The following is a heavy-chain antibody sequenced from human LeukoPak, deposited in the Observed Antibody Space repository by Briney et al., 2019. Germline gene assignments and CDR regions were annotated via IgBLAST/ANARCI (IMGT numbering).Heavy chain of an antibody. D-gene: IGHD1-26*01. CDR2: MRSGGTT. J-gene: IGHJ2*01. V-gene: IGHV3-53*01. CDR1: GFIVSSHY. CDR3: ARVAIRYSGSYYGRTGWYFDL. Sequence: GGSQRLSCAAFGFIVSSHYMNWVRQAPGKGLEWVSVMRSGGTTEYADSVKGRFTISRDSSKNILYLQMNSLRAEDTAVYYCARVAIRYSGSYYGRTGWYFDLWGRGTLVTVSS.